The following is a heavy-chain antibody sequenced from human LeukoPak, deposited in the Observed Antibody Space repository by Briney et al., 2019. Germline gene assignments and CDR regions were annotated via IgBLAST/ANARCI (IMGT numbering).Heavy chain of an antibody. CDR2: ISGSGGSA. J-gene: IGHJ4*02. CDR1: GFTFSSYA. V-gene: IGHV3-23*01. Sequence: GGSLRLSCAASGFTFSSYAMSWVRQAPGEGLEWVSAISGSGGSAYYAGSVKGRFTISRDNSKNTLYLQMNSLRAEDTAVYYCEKELIPRLGFDYWGQGTLVTVSS. CDR3: EKELIPRLGFDY. D-gene: IGHD3-16*01.